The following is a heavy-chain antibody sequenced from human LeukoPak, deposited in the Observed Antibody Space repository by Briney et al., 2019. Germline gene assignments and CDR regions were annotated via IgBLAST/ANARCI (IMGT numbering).Heavy chain of an antibody. V-gene: IGHV4-39*01. J-gene: IGHJ6*03. D-gene: IGHD1-1*01. CDR1: GGSISSSSYY. Sequence: KPSETLSLTCTVSGGSISSSSYYWGWIRQPPGKGLEWIGSIYYSGSTYYNPSLKSRVTISVDTSKNQFSLKLSSVTAADTAVYYCARQLEYYYYMGVLGKGTAVTVSS. CDR3: ARQLEYYYYMGV. CDR2: IYYSGST.